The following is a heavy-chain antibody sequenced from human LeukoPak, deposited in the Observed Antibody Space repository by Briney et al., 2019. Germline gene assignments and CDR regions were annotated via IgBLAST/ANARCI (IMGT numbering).Heavy chain of an antibody. CDR2: ISYDGSNK. Sequence: GGSLRLSCAASGFTFSSYGMHWVRQAPGKGLEWVAVISYDGSNKYYADSVKGRFTISRDNSKNTLYLQMNSLRAEDTAVYYRAKDLSSYYYDSSGYYYGWNYYYGMDVWGQGTTVTVSS. V-gene: IGHV3-30*18. CDR3: AKDLSSYYYDSSGYYYGWNYYYGMDV. J-gene: IGHJ6*02. CDR1: GFTFSSYG. D-gene: IGHD3-22*01.